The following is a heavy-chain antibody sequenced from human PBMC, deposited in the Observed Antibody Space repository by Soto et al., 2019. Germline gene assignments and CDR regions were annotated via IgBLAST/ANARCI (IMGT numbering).Heavy chain of an antibody. CDR2: IIPIFGTA. J-gene: IGHJ6*02. V-gene: IGHV1-69*01. D-gene: IGHD3-10*01. CDR3: ARSIRDDTMVRAKYYYYYYGMDV. CDR1: GGTFSSYA. Sequence: QVQLVQSGAEVKKPGSSVKVSCKASGGTFSSYAISWVRQAPGQGLEWMGGIIPIFGTANYAQKFQGRVTITADESTSTAYMELSSLRSEDTAVYYCARSIRDDTMVRAKYYYYYYGMDVWGQGTTVTVSS.